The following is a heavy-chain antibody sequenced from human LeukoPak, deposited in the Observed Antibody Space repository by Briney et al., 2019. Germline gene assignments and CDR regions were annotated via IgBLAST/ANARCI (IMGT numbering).Heavy chain of an antibody. CDR2: ISAYNGKT. V-gene: IGHV1-18*01. Sequence: ASVKVSCKASAYTFTSYGISWVREAPGQGREWMGCISAYNGKTNYAQKLKGSVTMTTDTSTSTAYMELRSLRSDDTAVYYCARWNHFEKTMVRGVADFDYWGQGNLVTVSS. CDR1: AYTFTSYG. J-gene: IGHJ4*02. CDR3: ARWNHFEKTMVRGVADFDY. D-gene: IGHD3-10*01.